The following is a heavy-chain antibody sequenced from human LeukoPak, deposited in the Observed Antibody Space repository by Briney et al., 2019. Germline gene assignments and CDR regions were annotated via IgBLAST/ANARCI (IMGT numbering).Heavy chain of an antibody. Sequence: SETLSLTCAVSGGSISSNSYYWGWIRQPPGKGLEWIGSIYYSGSTYYNPSLKSRVTISVDTSKNQFSLKLSSVTAADTAVYYCARAPSGVSFDYWGQGTLVTVSS. V-gene: IGHV4-39*01. D-gene: IGHD1-26*01. J-gene: IGHJ4*02. CDR1: GGSISSNSYY. CDR2: IYYSGST. CDR3: ARAPSGVSFDY.